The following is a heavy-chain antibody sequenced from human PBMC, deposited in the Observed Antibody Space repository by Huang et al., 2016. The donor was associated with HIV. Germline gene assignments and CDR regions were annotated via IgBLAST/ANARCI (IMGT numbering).Heavy chain of an antibody. Sequence: QLQLQGSGPGLVKPSETLSLTCTVSGGSITSSSYYWGWIRQPPGTGLEWVGSIYDSGSTDYNPARKSRVTVSVDTSKNQFSLKLSSVTAADTAVYYCARHFSYYDSSGYTPWDAFDIWGQGTMVTVSS. CDR2: IYDSGST. D-gene: IGHD3-22*01. V-gene: IGHV4-39*01. CDR3: ARHFSYYDSSGYTPWDAFDI. J-gene: IGHJ3*02. CDR1: GGSITSSSYY.